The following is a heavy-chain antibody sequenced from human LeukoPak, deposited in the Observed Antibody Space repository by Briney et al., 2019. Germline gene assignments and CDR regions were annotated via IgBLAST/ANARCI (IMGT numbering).Heavy chain of an antibody. CDR1: GGSFSGYY. J-gene: IGHJ4*02. Sequence: SETLSLTCAVYGGSFSGYYWGWIRQPPGKGLEWIGEINHSGSTNYNPSLKSRVTISVDTSKNQFSLKLSSVTAADTAVYYCARWGGGYYDYWGQGTLVTVSS. CDR2: INHSGST. CDR3: ARWGGGYYDY. V-gene: IGHV4-34*01. D-gene: IGHD3-22*01.